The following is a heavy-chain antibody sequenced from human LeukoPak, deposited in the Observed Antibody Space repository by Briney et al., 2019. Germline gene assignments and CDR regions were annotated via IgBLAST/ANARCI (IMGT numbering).Heavy chain of an antibody. CDR2: INAGNGNT. V-gene: IGHV1-3*03. CDR3: ARGYCSSTSCYVEFDY. J-gene: IGHJ4*02. D-gene: IGHD2-2*01. CDR1: GYTFTSYA. Sequence: ASVKVSCKASGYTFTSYAMHWVRQAPGQRLEWMGWINAGNGNTKYSQEFQGRVTITRDTSASTAYMELSSLRSEDMAVYYCARGYCSSTSCYVEFDYWGQGTLVTVSS.